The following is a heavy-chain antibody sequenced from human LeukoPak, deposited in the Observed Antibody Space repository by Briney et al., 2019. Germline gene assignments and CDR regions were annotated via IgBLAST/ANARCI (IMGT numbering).Heavy chain of an antibody. CDR3: ARVQMGGNSSPKALDY. D-gene: IGHD4-23*01. V-gene: IGHV3-33*01. CDR2: IWYDGSIQ. CDR1: GFTFSSYG. J-gene: IGHJ4*02. Sequence: GGSLRLSCSASGFTFSSYGMHWVRQAPGKGLEWVAAIWYDGSIQYYADSVKGRFTISRDNSKNTLYLQMDSLRAEDTAVYYCARVQMGGNSSPKALDYWGQGTLVTVSS.